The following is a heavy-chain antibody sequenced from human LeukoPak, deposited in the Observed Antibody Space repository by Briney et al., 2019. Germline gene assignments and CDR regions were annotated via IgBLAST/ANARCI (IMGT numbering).Heavy chain of an antibody. CDR3: AKGVHSATVVARGLEGADY. V-gene: IGHV3-30*18. CDR2: ISYDGSNK. J-gene: IGHJ4*02. D-gene: IGHD3-22*01. CDR1: GFTFSSYG. Sequence: GGSLRLSCAASGFTFSSYGVHWVRQAPGKGLEWVAVISYDGSNKYYADFVKGRFSISRDNSKNTLYLQLNSLRAEDTAVYYCAKGVHSATVVARGLEGADYWGQGTLVTVSS.